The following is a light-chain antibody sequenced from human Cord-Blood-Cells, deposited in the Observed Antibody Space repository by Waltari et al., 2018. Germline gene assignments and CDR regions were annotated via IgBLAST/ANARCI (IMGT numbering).Light chain of an antibody. Sequence: DIQTTHSPSSLSAFVEQRVTITCRASQSISSYLNWYQQKPGKAPKLLIYAASSLQSGVPSRFSGSGSGTDFTLTISSLQPEDFATYYCQQSYSTPFTFGPGTKVDIK. V-gene: IGKV1-39*01. CDR1: QSISSY. CDR3: QQSYSTPFT. J-gene: IGKJ3*01. CDR2: AAS.